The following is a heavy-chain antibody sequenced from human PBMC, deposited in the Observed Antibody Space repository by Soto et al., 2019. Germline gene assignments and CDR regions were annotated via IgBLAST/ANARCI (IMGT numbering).Heavy chain of an antibody. V-gene: IGHV4-39*07. CDR2: IYYSGST. CDR3: ARDWGRGVHAFDI. J-gene: IGHJ3*02. Sequence: SETLSLTCTVSGGSINSSSYYWGWIRQPPGKGLEWIGSIYYSGSTYYNPSLKSRVTISVDTSKNQFSLKLSSVTAADTAVYYCARDWGRGVHAFDIWGQGTMVTVSS. D-gene: IGHD3-16*01. CDR1: GGSINSSSYY.